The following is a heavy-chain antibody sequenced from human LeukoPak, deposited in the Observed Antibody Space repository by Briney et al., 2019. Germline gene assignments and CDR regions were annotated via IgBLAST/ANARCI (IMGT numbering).Heavy chain of an antibody. Sequence: GASVKVSCKASRYTFTSYYMHWVRQAPGQGLEWMGIINPSGGSASYAQKFQGRVTMTRDTSTSTVYMELSSLRSEDTAVYYCARDLGITMVRGVLGWFDPWGQGTLVTVSS. J-gene: IGHJ5*02. CDR3: ARDLGITMVRGVLGWFDP. D-gene: IGHD3-10*01. V-gene: IGHV1-46*01. CDR1: RYTFTSYY. CDR2: INPSGGSA.